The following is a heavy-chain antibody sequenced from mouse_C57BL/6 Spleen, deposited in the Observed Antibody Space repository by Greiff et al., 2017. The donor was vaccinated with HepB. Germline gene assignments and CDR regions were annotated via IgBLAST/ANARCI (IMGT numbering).Heavy chain of an antibody. D-gene: IGHD2-12*01. V-gene: IGHV1-26*01. CDR3: ASGYNYASFAY. Sequence: EVQLLQSGPELVKPGASVKISCKASGYTFTDYYMNWVKQSHGKSLEWIGDINPKNGGTSYNQKFKGKDTLTVDKSSSTAYMELRSLTSEDSAVYYCASGYNYASFAYWGQGTMVTVSA. J-gene: IGHJ3*01. CDR2: INPKNGGT. CDR1: GYTFTDYY.